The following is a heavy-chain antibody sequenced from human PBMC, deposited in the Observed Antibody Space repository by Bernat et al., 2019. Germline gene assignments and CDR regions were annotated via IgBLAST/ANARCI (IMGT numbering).Heavy chain of an antibody. V-gene: IGHV4-31*03. J-gene: IGHJ4*02. CDR2: IYYSGST. D-gene: IGHD6-19*01. CDR1: GGSISSGGYY. Sequence: QVQLQESGPGLVKPSQTLSLTCTVSGGSISSGGYYWSWIRQHPGKGLEWIGYIYYSGSTYYNPSLKSRVTISVDTSKNQFSLKLSSVTAADTAVYYCARSTGWEGSGWYAQEWLGYYFDYWGQGTLVTVSS. CDR3: ARSTGWEGSGWYAQEWLGYYFDY.